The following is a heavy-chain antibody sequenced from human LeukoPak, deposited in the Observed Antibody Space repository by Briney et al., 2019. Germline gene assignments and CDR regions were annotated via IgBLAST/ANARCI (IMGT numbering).Heavy chain of an antibody. CDR2: IYYSDST. Sequence: SETLSLTCTVSGGAISHYYWSWIRQPPGKGLEWIAYIYYSDSTNYNPSLQSRVTISVDTSKNQFSLKLTSVTAADTTVYYCARSPRAGVTPWYFDYWGQGTLVTVSS. V-gene: IGHV4-59*08. D-gene: IGHD3-10*01. J-gene: IGHJ4*02. CDR1: GGAISHYY. CDR3: ARSPRAGVTPWYFDY.